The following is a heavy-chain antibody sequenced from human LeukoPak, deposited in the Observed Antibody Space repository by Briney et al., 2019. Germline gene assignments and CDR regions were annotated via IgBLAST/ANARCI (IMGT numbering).Heavy chain of an antibody. CDR3: ARDLFVVVPAALPEGYYYYYGMDV. CDR1: GYTFTRYY. CDR2: INPNSGGT. D-gene: IGHD2-2*01. J-gene: IGHJ6*02. Sequence: ASVKVSCKASGYTFTRYYMHWGRQAPGQGLEWRGWINPNSGGTNYAQKFQGMVTMTRDTSISTAYMELSRLRSDDTAVYYCARDLFVVVPAALPEGYYYYYGMDVWGQGTTVTVSS. V-gene: IGHV1-2*02.